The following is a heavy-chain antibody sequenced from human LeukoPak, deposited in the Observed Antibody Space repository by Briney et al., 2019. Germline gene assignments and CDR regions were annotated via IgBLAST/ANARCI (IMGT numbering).Heavy chain of an antibody. CDR3: ARGQDTAMVRFDY. V-gene: IGHV4-4*02. D-gene: IGHD5-18*01. CDR2: VYRRGST. J-gene: IGHJ4*02. CDR1: GDSISSNYC. Sequence: SETLSLTCAVSGDSISSNYCWRWVRQFPGKGLEWIGEVYRRGSTSYNPSLKSRVVISIDKSKNQYSLNLNSVTAADTAVYYCARGQDTAMVRFDYWGQGTLVTVSS.